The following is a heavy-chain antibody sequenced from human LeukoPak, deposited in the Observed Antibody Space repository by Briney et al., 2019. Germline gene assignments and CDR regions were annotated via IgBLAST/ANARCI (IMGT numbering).Heavy chain of an antibody. CDR2: FDPESGER. D-gene: IGHD3-3*01. CDR3: ADFGVVTHWFDP. Sequence: ASVKVSCKVSGFAFTEMSIHWVRQTPRKDLEWMGGFDPESGERVYAQSFRGRVTLSEDTSTDTAYMELSSLTSEDTAVYYCADFGVVTHWFDPWGQGTLVTVSS. J-gene: IGHJ5*02. V-gene: IGHV1-24*01. CDR1: GFAFTEMS.